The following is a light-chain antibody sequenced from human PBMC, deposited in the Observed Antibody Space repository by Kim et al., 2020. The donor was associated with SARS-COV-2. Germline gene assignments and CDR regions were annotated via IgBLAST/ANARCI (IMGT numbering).Light chain of an antibody. V-gene: IGLV3-1*01. J-gene: IGLJ1*01. CDR1: RLGSKY. CDR2: QDK. Sequence: SYELTQPPSVSVSPGQTASITCSGDRLGSKYVSWYQQKAGQSPDLVIYQDKKRPSGIPERFSGSNSGNTATLTISGTRAMDGGDYYCQAWDSNTYVFGTGTKVTVL. CDR3: QAWDSNTYV.